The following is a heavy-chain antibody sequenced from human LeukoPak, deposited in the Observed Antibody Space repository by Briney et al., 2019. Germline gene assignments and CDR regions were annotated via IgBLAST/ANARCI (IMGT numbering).Heavy chain of an antibody. CDR1: GGTFSSYA. V-gene: IGHV1-69*13. J-gene: IGHJ5*02. D-gene: IGHD3-3*01. CDR3: ARAHWSEGWFDP. Sequence: SVKLSCKASGGTFSSYAISWVRQAPGQGLEWMGGIIPIFGTANYAQKFQGRVTITADESTSTAYMELSSLRSEDTAVYYCARAHWSEGWFDPWGQGTLVTVSS. CDR2: IIPIFGTA.